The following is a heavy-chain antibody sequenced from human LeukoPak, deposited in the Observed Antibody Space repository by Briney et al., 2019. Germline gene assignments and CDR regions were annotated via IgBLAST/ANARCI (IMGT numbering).Heavy chain of an antibody. V-gene: IGHV3-7*01. CDR2: IKEDGSIK. CDR1: EFTFSNNW. CDR3: ARAGSGLLWFGELMGYYYYMDV. D-gene: IGHD3-10*01. Sequence: PGGSLRLSCAASEFTFSNNWMSWVRQAPGKGPEWVASIKEDGSIKYYVDSVKGRFTISRDNAKNSLYLQMNSLRAEDTAVYYCARAGSGLLWFGELMGYYYYMDVWGKGTTVTISS. J-gene: IGHJ6*03.